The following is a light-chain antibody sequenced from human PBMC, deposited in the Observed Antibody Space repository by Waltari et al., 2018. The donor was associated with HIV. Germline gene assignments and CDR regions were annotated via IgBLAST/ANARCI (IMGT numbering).Light chain of an antibody. CDR3: QQYRSPPRA. CDR1: YSLSSDY. J-gene: IGKJ1*01. Sequence: IVLTQSPGTLSFSPGESATLSCRASYSLSSDYLAWYQQKPGQPPRLLIYDGSKRATGIPDRFSGSGSGTDFTLTISRLEPEDFAVCYCQQYRSPPRAFGQGTKVEIK. CDR2: DGS. V-gene: IGKV3-20*01.